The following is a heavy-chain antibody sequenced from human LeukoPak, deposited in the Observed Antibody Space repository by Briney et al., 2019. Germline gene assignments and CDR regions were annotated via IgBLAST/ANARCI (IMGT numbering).Heavy chain of an antibody. J-gene: IGHJ4*02. CDR2: ISFDGSNK. CDR3: AKDNYKSEGSGSLDY. V-gene: IGHV3-30-3*01. Sequence: PGGSLRLSCAASGFTFSHYAIHWVRQAPGKGLEWVAVISFDGSNKYYADSVKGRFTISRDNSKNTLYLQMNSLRAEDTAVYYCAKDNYKSEGSGSLDYWGQGTLVTVSS. CDR1: GFTFSHYA. D-gene: IGHD3-10*01.